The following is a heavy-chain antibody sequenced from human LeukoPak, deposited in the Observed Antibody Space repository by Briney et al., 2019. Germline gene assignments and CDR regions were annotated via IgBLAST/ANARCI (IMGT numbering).Heavy chain of an antibody. CDR2: ISYDGSNK. V-gene: IGHV3-30*03. Sequence: GGSLRLSCAASGFTFSSYGMHWVRQAPGKGLEWVAVISYDGSNKYYADSVKGRFTISRDNSKNTLYLQMNSLRTEDTAVYYCAPQQLPSFDYWGQGTLVTVSS. D-gene: IGHD6-13*01. CDR3: APQQLPSFDY. CDR1: GFTFSSYG. J-gene: IGHJ4*02.